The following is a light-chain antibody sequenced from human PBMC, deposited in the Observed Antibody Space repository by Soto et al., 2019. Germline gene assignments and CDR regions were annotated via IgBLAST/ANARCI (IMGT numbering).Light chain of an antibody. V-gene: IGKV3-20*01. CDR3: QQYGSSPRT. CDR1: QSVSSNY. CDR2: GAF. Sequence: EMVLTQSPCTLSLSPGERATFSCRASQSVSSNYLAWYQQKPGQAPRLLIYGAFKRATGIPDRFSGSGSGTDFTLTISRMEPEDFAVYCCQQYGSSPRTFGQGTKVDIK. J-gene: IGKJ1*01.